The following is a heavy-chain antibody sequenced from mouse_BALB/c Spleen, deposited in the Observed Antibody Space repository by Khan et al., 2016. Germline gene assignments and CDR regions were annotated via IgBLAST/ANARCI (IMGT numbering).Heavy chain of an antibody. V-gene: IGHV1-18*01. J-gene: IGHJ1*01. Sequence: VQLQQSGPELVKPGASVKISCKTSGYTFTEYTMHWVKQSHGKSLEWIGAINPNNGGTSYNQKFKGKATLTVDKSSTTAYMELRSLTFEDSAVYYCARDYYRCSYWSFDVWGAGTTVTVSS. CDR2: INPNNGGT. CDR3: ARDYYRCSYWSFDV. CDR1: GYTFTEYT. D-gene: IGHD1-1*01.